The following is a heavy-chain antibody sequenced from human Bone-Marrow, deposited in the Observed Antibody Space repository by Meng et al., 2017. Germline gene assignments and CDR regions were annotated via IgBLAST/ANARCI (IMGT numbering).Heavy chain of an antibody. Sequence: QVQLQESGPGLVKPSQTLSLTCTVSGSSISNDENYWRWIRQSPGEGLEWIGYMHYNGITYYNPSLRSRATMLVDTSKNEFSLKLSSVTAADTAVYYCARYCSSTSCHNWFDPWGQGILVTVSS. D-gene: IGHD2-2*02. V-gene: IGHV4-30-4*08. CDR2: MHYNGIT. J-gene: IGHJ5*02. CDR1: GSSISNDENY. CDR3: ARYCSSTSCHNWFDP.